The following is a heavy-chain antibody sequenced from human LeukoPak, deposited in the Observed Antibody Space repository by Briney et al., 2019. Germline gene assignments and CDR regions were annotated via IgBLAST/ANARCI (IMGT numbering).Heavy chain of an antibody. V-gene: IGHV4-59*01. CDR2: IYYIGST. D-gene: IGHD5-24*01. CDR1: GGSFSGYY. Sequence: SETLSLTCAVYGGSFSGYYWSWIRQPPGKGLEWIGYIYYIGSTNYNPSLKSRVTISLDTSMNQFSLRLTSVTAADTAVYYCARLSPRDAYPGSFDYWGQGTLVTVSS. CDR3: ARLSPRDAYPGSFDY. J-gene: IGHJ4*02.